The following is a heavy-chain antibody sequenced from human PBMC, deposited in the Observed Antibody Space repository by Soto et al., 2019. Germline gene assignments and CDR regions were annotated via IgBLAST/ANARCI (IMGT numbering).Heavy chain of an antibody. CDR1: GFTFSSYS. Sequence: GGSLRLSCAASGFTFSSYSMNWVRQAPGKGLEWVSYISSSSSTIYYADSVKGRFTISRDNAKNSLYLQMNSLRAEDTAVYYCARDGKGPYCSGGSCYPAGMDVWGKGTTVTVSS. J-gene: IGHJ6*03. D-gene: IGHD2-15*01. CDR3: ARDGKGPYCSGGSCYPAGMDV. V-gene: IGHV3-48*01. CDR2: ISSSSSTI.